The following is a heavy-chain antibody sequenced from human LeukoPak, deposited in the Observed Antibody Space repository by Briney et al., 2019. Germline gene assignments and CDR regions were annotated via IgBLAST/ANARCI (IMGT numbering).Heavy chain of an antibody. J-gene: IGHJ4*02. V-gene: IGHV4-4*07. CDR1: GGSFSNHF. D-gene: IGHD3-10*01. CDR2: IYPSGNT. Sequence: PSETLSLTCSVSGGSFSNHFWSWVRQPAGKGLEWIGRIYPSGNTNYNPSLKSRVTMSVDTSKNQFSLKLSSVTAADTAVYYCARDTYYYGSGSYYLDYWGQGTLVTVSS. CDR3: ARDTYYYGSGSYYLDY.